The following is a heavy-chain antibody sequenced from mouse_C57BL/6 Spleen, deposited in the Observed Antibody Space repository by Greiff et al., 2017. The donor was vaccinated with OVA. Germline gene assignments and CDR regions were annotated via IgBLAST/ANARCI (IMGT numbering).Heavy chain of an antibody. CDR3: TITTVVHNYFDY. Sequence: VQLQQSGAELVRPGASVKLSCTASGFNIKDYYMHWVKQRPEQGLEWIGRIDPEDGDTEYAPKFQGKATMTADTSSNTAYLQRSSLTSEDTAVYYCTITTVVHNYFDYWGQGTTLTVSS. J-gene: IGHJ2*01. V-gene: IGHV14-1*01. D-gene: IGHD1-1*01. CDR2: IDPEDGDT. CDR1: GFNIKDYY.